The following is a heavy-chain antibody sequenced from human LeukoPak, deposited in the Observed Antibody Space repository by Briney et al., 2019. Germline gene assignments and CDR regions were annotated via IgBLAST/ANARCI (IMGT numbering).Heavy chain of an antibody. CDR2: VFNGGST. Sequence: PSETLSLTCTVSGASITDHFWSWIRQPPGKGLEWSGYVFNGGSTNYNPSLKSRVTMSLDPSRDQFSLRLSSVTTADTAIYYCATRPAASTWYGVFDYWSQGTLVTVSS. V-gene: IGHV4-59*11. CDR3: ATRPAASTWYGVFDY. CDR1: GASITDHF. J-gene: IGHJ4*02. D-gene: IGHD6-13*01.